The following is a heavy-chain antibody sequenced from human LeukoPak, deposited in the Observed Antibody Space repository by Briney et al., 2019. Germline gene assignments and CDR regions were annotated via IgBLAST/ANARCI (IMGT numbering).Heavy chain of an antibody. Sequence: PSQTLSLTCTVSGGSISSGGYYWSWIRQHPGKGLEWIGYIYYSGSTYYNPSLKSRVTISVDTSKNQFSLKLSSVTAADTAVYYCARDFAPSQYQLPPGSSWYVGVFDYWGQGTLVTVSS. V-gene: IGHV4-31*03. CDR1: GGSISSGGYY. CDR2: IYYSGST. J-gene: IGHJ4*02. CDR3: ARDFAPSQYQLPPGSSWYVGVFDY. D-gene: IGHD6-13*01.